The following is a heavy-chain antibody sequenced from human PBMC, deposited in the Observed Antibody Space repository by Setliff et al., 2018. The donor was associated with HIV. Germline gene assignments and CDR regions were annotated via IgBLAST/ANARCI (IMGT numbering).Heavy chain of an antibody. D-gene: IGHD6-19*01. CDR2: IYHSGTT. CDR1: GYSISSGYY. V-gene: IGHV4-38-2*01. CDR3: ARGQWLFHNWFDP. J-gene: IGHJ5*02. Sequence: SETLSLTCAVSGYSISSGYYWGWIRQPPGKGLEWVGSIYHSGTTYYNPSLKSRVTISVDTSKNQFSLKLSSVTAADTAVYYCARGQWLFHNWFDPWGQGTLVTVSS.